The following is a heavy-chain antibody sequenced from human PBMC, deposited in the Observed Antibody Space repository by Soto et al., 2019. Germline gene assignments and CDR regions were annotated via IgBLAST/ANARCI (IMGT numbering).Heavy chain of an antibody. V-gene: IGHV4-34*01. D-gene: IGHD3-10*01. J-gene: IGHJ6*03. CDR2: INHSGST. CDR1: GGSFSGYY. Sequence: SETLSLTCAVYGGSFSGYYWSWIRQPPGKGLEWIGEINHSGSTNYNPSLKSRVTISVDTSKNQFSLKLSSVTAADTAVYYCARGRYYGSGSYYSYYYMDVWGKGTTVTVSS. CDR3: ARGRYYGSGSYYSYYYMDV.